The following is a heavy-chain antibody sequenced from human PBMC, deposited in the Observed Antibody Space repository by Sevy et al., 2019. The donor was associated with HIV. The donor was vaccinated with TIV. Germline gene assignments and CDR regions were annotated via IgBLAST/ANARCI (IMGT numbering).Heavy chain of an antibody. J-gene: IGHJ6*02. CDR2: IKSKTDGGTT. CDR1: GFTFSNAW. Sequence: GGSLRLSCAASGFTFSNAWMSWVRQAPGKGLEWVGRIKSKTDGGTTDYAAPVNDRFTISRDDSKNTLYLQMNSLKTEDTAVYYCTTDRGRKSRDGYNFYYYYGMDVWGQGTTVTVSS. D-gene: IGHD2-21*01. CDR3: TTDRGRKSRDGYNFYYYYGMDV. V-gene: IGHV3-15*01.